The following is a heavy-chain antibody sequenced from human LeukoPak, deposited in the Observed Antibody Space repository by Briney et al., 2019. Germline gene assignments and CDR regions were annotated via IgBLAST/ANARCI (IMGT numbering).Heavy chain of an antibody. CDR3: ARVKSVYVWGSYDY. Sequence: SVKVSCKAAGYTVTCYDMHWVRQAPGQGNEWMGIINPSGGSTTYAQKSQGRVTMSRDTSTSTVYMELSSLRPEDTAVYYCARVKSVYVWGSYDYWGQGTLVTVSS. CDR1: GYTVTCYD. J-gene: IGHJ4*02. V-gene: IGHV1-46*01. D-gene: IGHD3-16*01. CDR2: INPSGGST.